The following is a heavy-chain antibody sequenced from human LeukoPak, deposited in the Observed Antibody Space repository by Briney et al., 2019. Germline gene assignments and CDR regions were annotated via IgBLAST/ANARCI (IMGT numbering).Heavy chain of an antibody. J-gene: IGHJ6*04. D-gene: IGHD3-10*01. CDR3: ARDPVLLWFGNYGMDV. CDR1: GFTFSSYW. V-gene: IGHV3-7*03. CDR2: IKQDGSEK. Sequence: GGSLRLSCAASGFTFSSYWMSRVRQAPGKGLEWVANIKQDGSEKYYVDSVKGRFTISRDNAKNSLYLQMNSLRAEDTAVYYCARDPVLLWFGNYGMDVWGKGTTVTVSS.